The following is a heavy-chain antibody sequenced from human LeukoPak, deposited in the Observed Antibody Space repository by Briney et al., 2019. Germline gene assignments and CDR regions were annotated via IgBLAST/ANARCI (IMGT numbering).Heavy chain of an antibody. V-gene: IGHV1-3*01. CDR1: GYIFTTYA. Sequence: ASVKVSCKASGYIFTTYAMHWVRQAPGQSLEWMGWINAGNGNTKYSQKFQGRVTITRDTSANIAYMELSSLRSEDTAVYYCATTVSAGTYRYFQHWGQGTLATVSS. D-gene: IGHD6-13*01. J-gene: IGHJ1*01. CDR3: ATTVSAGTYRYFQH. CDR2: INAGNGNT.